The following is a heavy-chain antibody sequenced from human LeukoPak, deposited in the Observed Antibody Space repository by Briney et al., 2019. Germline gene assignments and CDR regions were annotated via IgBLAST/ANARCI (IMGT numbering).Heavy chain of an antibody. D-gene: IGHD3-3*01. J-gene: IGHJ3*02. Sequence: GASVKVSCKASGYTFSSHGISWVRQAPGQGLEWMGWISAYNGNTNYAQKLQGRVTMTTDTSTSIAYMDLRSLRSDDTAVYYCARDRGIPIFGVTTMGAFDIWGQGTMVTVSS. CDR3: ARDRGIPIFGVTTMGAFDI. CDR2: ISAYNGNT. V-gene: IGHV1-18*01. CDR1: GYTFSSHG.